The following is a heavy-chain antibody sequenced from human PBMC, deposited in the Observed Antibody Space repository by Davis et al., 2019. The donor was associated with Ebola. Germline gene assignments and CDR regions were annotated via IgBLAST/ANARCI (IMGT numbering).Heavy chain of an antibody. D-gene: IGHD1-26*01. CDR1: GGTFSSYA. J-gene: IGHJ6*02. Sequence: SVKVSCKASGGTFSSYAISWVRQAPGQGLEWMGGIIPIFGTANYAQKFQGRVTITADESTSTAYMELSSLRSEDTAVYYCARVRVVGATPTYSDYYGMDVWGQGTTVTVSS. CDR3: ARVRVVGATPTYSDYYGMDV. CDR2: IIPIFGTA. V-gene: IGHV1-69*13.